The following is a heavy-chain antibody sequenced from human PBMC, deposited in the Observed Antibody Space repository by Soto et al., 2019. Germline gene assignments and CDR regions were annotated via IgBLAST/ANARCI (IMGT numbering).Heavy chain of an antibody. CDR3: ARQAYSYGQAPYYYGMDV. D-gene: IGHD5-18*01. CDR1: GYSFTSYW. CDR2: IDPSDSYT. J-gene: IGHJ6*02. Sequence: GESLKISCKGSGYSFTSYWISWVRQMPGKGLEWMGRIDPSDSYTNYSPSFQGHVTISADKSISTAYLQWSSLKASDTAMYYCARQAYSYGQAPYYYGMDVWGQGTTVTVSS. V-gene: IGHV5-10-1*01.